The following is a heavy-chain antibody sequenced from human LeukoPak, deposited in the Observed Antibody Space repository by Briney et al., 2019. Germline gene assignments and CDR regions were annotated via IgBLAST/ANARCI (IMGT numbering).Heavy chain of an antibody. V-gene: IGHV5-51*01. CDR1: GYSFTSYW. Sequence: GESLKISCKGSGYSFTSYWIGWVRQMPGKGLEWMGIIYPGDSDTRYSPSFQGQVTIPADKSISTAYLQWSSLKASDTAMYYCARTAMVTRYYYYYGMDVWGQGTTVTVSS. D-gene: IGHD5-18*01. J-gene: IGHJ6*02. CDR2: IYPGDSDT. CDR3: ARTAMVTRYYYYYGMDV.